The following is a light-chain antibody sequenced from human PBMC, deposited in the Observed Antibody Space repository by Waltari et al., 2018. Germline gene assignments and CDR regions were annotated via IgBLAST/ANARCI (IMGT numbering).Light chain of an antibody. J-gene: IGKJ3*01. CDR1: QSVDSNY. Sequence: ELVLTQSPGTLSLSTGAIATLSCRASQSVDSNYLAWYQQKPGQAPRLLIYGTSNRATGISDRFSGSGSGTDFTLTISSLEPEDFAVYYCQHYGYSPFTFGPGTRVGVK. CDR3: QHYGYSPFT. V-gene: IGKV3-20*01. CDR2: GTS.